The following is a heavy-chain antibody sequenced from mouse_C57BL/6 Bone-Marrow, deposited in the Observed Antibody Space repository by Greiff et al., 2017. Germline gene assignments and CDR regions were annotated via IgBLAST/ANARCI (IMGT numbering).Heavy chain of an antibody. CDR2: IYPTDGDT. V-gene: IGHV1-81*01. Sequence: QVQLQQSGAELVKPGASVKLSCKASGYTFTSYWMSWVKQRTGQGLEWIGEIYPTDGDTNYNEKFKGKATLTADKSSSTAYMQLSSLTSEDSAVYSCARDGVYDWDYFDDWGQGTTLTVSS. CDR3: ARDGVYDWDYFDD. D-gene: IGHD2-13*01. J-gene: IGHJ2*01. CDR1: GYTFTSYW.